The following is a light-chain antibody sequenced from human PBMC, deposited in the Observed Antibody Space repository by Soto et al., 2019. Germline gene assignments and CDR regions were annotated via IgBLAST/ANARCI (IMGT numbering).Light chain of an antibody. Sequence: DIQMTQSPSTLSASVGDRVPISCRASQSIQTWLAWYRQRPGKAPNLLIVDASDLASGVSSRFSGSGSGAEFTLTISSLQADDFATYYCQQYESYPYTFGRGTRLEIK. CDR1: QSIQTW. J-gene: IGKJ2*01. CDR2: DAS. CDR3: QQYESYPYT. V-gene: IGKV1-5*01.